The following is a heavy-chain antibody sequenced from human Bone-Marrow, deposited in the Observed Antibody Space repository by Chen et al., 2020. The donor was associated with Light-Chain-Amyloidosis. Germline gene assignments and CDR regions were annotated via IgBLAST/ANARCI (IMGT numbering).Heavy chain of an antibody. J-gene: IGHJ4*02. V-gene: IGHV5-51*01. CDR3: ARRRDGYNFDY. CDR2: IYPDDSDA. CDR1: GYTFPNYW. D-gene: IGHD5-12*01. Sequence: EVQLEQSGPEVKKPGESLKISCKGSGYTFPNYWIGWVRQRPGKGLERMGVIYPDDSDARYSPSFEGQVTISADKSITTAYLQWRSLKASDTAMYYCARRRDGYNFDYWGQGTLVTVSS.